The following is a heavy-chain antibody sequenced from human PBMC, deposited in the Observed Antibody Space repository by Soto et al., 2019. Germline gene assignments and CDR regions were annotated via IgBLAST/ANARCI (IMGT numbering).Heavy chain of an antibody. Sequence: DVQLVESGGGLVQPGGSLRLSCAASGFTVSSNYMSWVRQAPGKGLEWVSVIYSGGSTYYADSVKGRFTISRDNSKNTLYIQMNSLRAEDTAIYYCARGSSGWYLDFWGQGTLVTVSS. CDR1: GFTVSSNY. D-gene: IGHD6-25*01. J-gene: IGHJ4*02. V-gene: IGHV3-66*01. CDR2: IYSGGST. CDR3: ARGSSGWYLDF.